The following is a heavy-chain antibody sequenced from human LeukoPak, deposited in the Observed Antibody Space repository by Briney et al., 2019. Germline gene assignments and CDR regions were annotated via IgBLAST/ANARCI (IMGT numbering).Heavy chain of an antibody. CDR3: ARGDILTGYLNRANYYFDY. V-gene: IGHV4-38-2*02. Sequence: PSETLSLTCTVSGYSISSGYYWGWIRQPPGKGLEWIGSIYHSGSTYYNPSLKSRVTISVDTSKNQFSLKLSSVTAADTAVYYCARGDILTGYLNRANYYFDYWGQGTLVTVSS. CDR2: IYHSGST. J-gene: IGHJ4*02. CDR1: GYSISSGYY. D-gene: IGHD3-9*01.